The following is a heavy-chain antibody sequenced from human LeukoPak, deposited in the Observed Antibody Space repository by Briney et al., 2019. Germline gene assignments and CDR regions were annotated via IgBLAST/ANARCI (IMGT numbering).Heavy chain of an antibody. D-gene: IGHD6-19*01. V-gene: IGHV4-4*07. CDR2: IYTSGST. Sequence: SETLSLTCTVSGGSISSYYWSWLRQPAGKGLEWVGRIYTSGSTNYNPSLKSRVTMSVHTSKNQFSLKLSSVTAADTAVYYCARGNIAVADTFDYWGQGTLVTVSS. CDR1: GGSISSYY. J-gene: IGHJ4*02. CDR3: ARGNIAVADTFDY.